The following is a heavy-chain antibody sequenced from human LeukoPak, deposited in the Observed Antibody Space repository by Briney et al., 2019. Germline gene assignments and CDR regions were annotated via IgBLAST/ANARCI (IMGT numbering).Heavy chain of an antibody. CDR3: AKLQRIYYYDSSGYYPDAFDI. CDR2: ISGSGGST. D-gene: IGHD3-22*01. J-gene: IGHJ3*02. Sequence: PGGSLRLSCAASGFTFSSYGMSWVRQAPGKGLEWVSAISGSGGSTYYADSVKGRFTISRDNSKNTLYLQMNSLRAEDTAVYYCAKLQRIYYYDSSGYYPDAFDIWGQGTMVTVSS. CDR1: GFTFSSYG. V-gene: IGHV3-23*01.